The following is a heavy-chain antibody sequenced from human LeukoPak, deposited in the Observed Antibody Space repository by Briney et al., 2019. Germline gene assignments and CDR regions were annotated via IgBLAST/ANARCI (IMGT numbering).Heavy chain of an antibody. CDR1: GGSISRGGYY. D-gene: IGHD3-22*01. V-gene: IGHV4-31*03. CDR2: IYYSGTT. J-gene: IGHJ4*02. Sequence: SETLSLTCTVSGGSISRGGYYGSWIRQHPGKGLEWIGCIYYSGTTYYNPSLKSRVTISLDTSKNQFSLKLSSVTAADAAVYYCARHGGDSGGYYYGFDFWGQGTLVTVSS. CDR3: ARHGGDSGGYYYGFDF.